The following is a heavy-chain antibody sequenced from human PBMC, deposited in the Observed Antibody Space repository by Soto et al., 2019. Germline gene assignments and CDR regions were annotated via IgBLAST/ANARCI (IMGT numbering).Heavy chain of an antibody. J-gene: IGHJ3*02. CDR1: GGSISSSSYY. CDR3: ARGGWEPTIPDAFDI. Sequence: SETLPLTCTVSGGSISSSSYYWGWIRQPPGKGLEWIGSIYYSGSTYYNPSLKSRVTISVDTSKNQFSLKLSSVTAADTAVYYCARGGWEPTIPDAFDIWGQGTMVTVSS. V-gene: IGHV4-39*07. D-gene: IGHD1-26*01. CDR2: IYYSGST.